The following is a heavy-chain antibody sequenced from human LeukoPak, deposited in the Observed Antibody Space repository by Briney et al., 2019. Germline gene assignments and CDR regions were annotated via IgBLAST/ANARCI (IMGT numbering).Heavy chain of an antibody. V-gene: IGHV3-21*01. J-gene: IGHJ5*01. Sequence: GGSLRLSCAASGFTFSSYSMNWVRQAPGKGLEWVSSISSSSYYVFYANSVKGRFTLSRDNAKNSLYLQMNSLRAEDTAVYYCVRDTAKVSDSWGQGTLVTVSS. CDR3: VRDTAKVSDS. CDR1: GFTFSSYS. CDR2: ISSSSYYV. D-gene: IGHD4-17*01.